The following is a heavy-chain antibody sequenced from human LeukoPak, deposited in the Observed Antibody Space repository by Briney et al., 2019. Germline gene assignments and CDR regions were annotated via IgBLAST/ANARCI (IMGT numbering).Heavy chain of an antibody. D-gene: IGHD2-21*02. J-gene: IGHJ4*02. CDR2: ISDDGSNK. CDR3: AKGTAYCGGDCYSVVY. Sequence: GRSPRLSCAASGFTFSSYGLHWLHQAPGKVLHWLVVISDDGSNKYYSDSVKGRFTISRDNSKNTLYLQMNSLSAEDTAVYYCAKGTAYCGGDCYSVVYWGQGTLVTVSS. V-gene: IGHV3-30*18. CDR1: GFTFSSYG.